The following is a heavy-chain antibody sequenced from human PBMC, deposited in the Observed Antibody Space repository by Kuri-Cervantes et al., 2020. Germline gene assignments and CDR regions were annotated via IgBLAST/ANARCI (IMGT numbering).Heavy chain of an antibody. CDR3: ARSESRYFDL. V-gene: IGHV4-34*01. J-gene: IGHJ2*01. CDR1: NGSFTAYY. Sequence: SETLSLTCAVYNGSFTAYYGSWIRQPPGKGLEWIGEIDHRGSVNYNPSFRSRVTISIDTSNNHFSLKLSSVTAADTAVYYCARSESRYFDLWGRGTLVTVSS. CDR2: IDHRGSV.